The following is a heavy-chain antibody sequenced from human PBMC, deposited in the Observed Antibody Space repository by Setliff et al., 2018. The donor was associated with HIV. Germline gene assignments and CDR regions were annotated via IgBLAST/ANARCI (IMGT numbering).Heavy chain of an antibody. CDR1: GGSIRSHY. Sequence: PSETLSLTCTVSGGSIRSHYWSWIRQAPGKGLEWIGNIYYSGSTNYNPSLKSRVTISVDTSNNQFSLKVTSVTAADTAVYYCARTDHTSSSDFWGQGTLVTVSS. CDR2: IYYSGST. D-gene: IGHD6-6*01. J-gene: IGHJ4*02. V-gene: IGHV4-59*11. CDR3: ARTDHTSSSDF.